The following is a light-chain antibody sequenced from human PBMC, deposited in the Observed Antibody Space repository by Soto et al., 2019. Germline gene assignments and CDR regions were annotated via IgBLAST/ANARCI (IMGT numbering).Light chain of an antibody. Sequence: SVLTQPPSVSGAPGQRVTISCTGSSFNIGAGYDVHWYQQLPGTAPKLLIYGNNNRPSGVPDRFSGSKSGTSASLAITGLQAEDEADYYCQSYDSSLSGGVFGGGTKLTVL. CDR3: QSYDSSLSGGV. J-gene: IGLJ7*01. CDR2: GNN. CDR1: SFNIGAGYD. V-gene: IGLV1-40*01.